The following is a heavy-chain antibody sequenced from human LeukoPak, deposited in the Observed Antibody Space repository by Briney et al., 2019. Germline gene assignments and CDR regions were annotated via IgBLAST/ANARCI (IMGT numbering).Heavy chain of an antibody. CDR2: IRPDGTDA. J-gene: IGHJ4*02. D-gene: IGHD7-27*01. V-gene: IGHV3-74*01. CDR3: ARDMWGTFDY. CDR1: GFTFSDFW. Sequence: PGGSLRLSCAASGFTFSDFWMHWVHQAPGKGPVWVSRIRPDGTDASYADSVKGRFTISRDNARNTLFLQISSLRDEDTAVYYCARDMWGTFDYWGQGTLVTVSS.